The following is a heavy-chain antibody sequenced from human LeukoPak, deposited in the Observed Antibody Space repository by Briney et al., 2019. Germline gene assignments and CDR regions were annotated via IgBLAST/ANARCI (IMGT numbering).Heavy chain of an antibody. Sequence: GGSLRLSCAASGFTFSSYAMSWVRQAPGKGLEWVSAISGSGGSTYYADSVKGRFTISRDNSKNTLYLQMNSLRAEDTAVYYCAKTAPTYYDFWSGYPYFDYWGQGALVTVSS. CDR1: GFTFSSYA. J-gene: IGHJ4*02. D-gene: IGHD3-3*01. V-gene: IGHV3-23*01. CDR2: ISGSGGST. CDR3: AKTAPTYYDFWSGYPYFDY.